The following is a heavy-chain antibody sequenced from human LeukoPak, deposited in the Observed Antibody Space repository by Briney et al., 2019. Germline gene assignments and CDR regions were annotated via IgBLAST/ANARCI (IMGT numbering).Heavy chain of an antibody. J-gene: IGHJ4*02. CDR1: GYTFTGYY. Sequence: GASVKVSCKASGYTFTGYYMHWVRQAPGQGLEWMGWINPNSGGTNYAQKFQGWVTMTRDTSISTAYMELSRLRSDDTAVYYCASSMTGYYSGGSCYSLDYWGQGTLVTVSS. D-gene: IGHD2-15*01. CDR2: INPNSGGT. V-gene: IGHV1-2*04. CDR3: ASSMTGYYSGGSCYSLDY.